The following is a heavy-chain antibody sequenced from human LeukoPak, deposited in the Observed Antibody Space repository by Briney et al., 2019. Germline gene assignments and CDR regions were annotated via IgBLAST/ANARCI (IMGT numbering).Heavy chain of an antibody. Sequence: PSETLSLTCTVSGGSFSGGDYYWSWIRQPPGKGLEWIAYMYYSGSTYYNPSLKSRVTMSADTSKNQLSLKLSSVTAEETAVYYCARPYYYDSRIDPWGQGILVTVSS. V-gene: IGHV4-30-4*01. CDR2: MYYSGST. D-gene: IGHD3-22*01. CDR1: GGSFSGGDYY. J-gene: IGHJ5*02. CDR3: ARPYYYDSRIDP.